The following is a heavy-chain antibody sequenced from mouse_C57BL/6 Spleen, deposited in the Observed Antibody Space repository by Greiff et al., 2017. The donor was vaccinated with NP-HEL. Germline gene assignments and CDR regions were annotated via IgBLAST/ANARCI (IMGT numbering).Heavy chain of an antibody. Sequence: QVQLKESGAELVKPGASVKISCKASGYAFSSYWMNWVKQRPGKGLEWIGQIYPGDGDTNYNGKFKGKATLTADKSSSTAYMQLSSLTSEDSAVYFCARKGDWAIFDYWGQGTTLTVSS. J-gene: IGHJ2*01. CDR1: GYAFSSYW. V-gene: IGHV1-80*01. CDR3: ARKGDWAIFDY. CDR2: IYPGDGDT. D-gene: IGHD4-1*01.